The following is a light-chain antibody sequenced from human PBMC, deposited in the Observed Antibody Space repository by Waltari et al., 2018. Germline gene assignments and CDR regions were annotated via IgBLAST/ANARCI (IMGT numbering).Light chain of an antibody. Sequence: DIVLTQSPATLSLSPGERATLSCRASQDGGGFIAWYQQRPGQAPRLLIYDTSNRGSGIPTRFSGSGSGTDFTLTISSLEPEDFAHYYCQQRRNWPPTFGQGTSVE. CDR1: QDGGGF. CDR3: QQRRNWPPT. J-gene: IGKJ2*01. CDR2: DTS. V-gene: IGKV3-11*01.